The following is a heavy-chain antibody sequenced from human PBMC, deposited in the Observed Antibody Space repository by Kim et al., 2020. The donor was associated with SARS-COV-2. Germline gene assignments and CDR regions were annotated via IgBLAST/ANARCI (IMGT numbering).Heavy chain of an antibody. D-gene: IGHD6-19*01. V-gene: IGHV3-33*01. CDR1: GFTFSSYA. CDR3: ATEHLRLWLETYYFDY. J-gene: IGHJ4*02. CDR2: IWYDGSNK. Sequence: GGSLRLSCAASGFTFSSYAMHWVRQAPGKGLEWVAVIWYDGSNKYYADSVKGRFPISRDNSKNTLYLQMNSLRAEDTAVYYCATEHLRLWLETYYFDYWGQGTLVTVSS.